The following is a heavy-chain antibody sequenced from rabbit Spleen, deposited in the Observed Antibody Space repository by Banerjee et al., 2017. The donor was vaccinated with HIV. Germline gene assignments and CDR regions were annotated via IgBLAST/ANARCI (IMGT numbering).Heavy chain of an antibody. J-gene: IGHJ4*01. CDR1: GVSFSSNYY. CDR2: IDSGSSGFT. CDR3: ARDLVAVIGWNFNL. Sequence: QEQLVESGGGLVQPGGSLKLSCTASGVSFSSNYYMCWVRQAPGKGLEWIACIDSGSSGFTYFASWAKGRFTISKASATTVTLQMTSLTAADTATYFCARDLVAVIGWNFNLWGQGTLVTVS. V-gene: IGHV1S45*01. D-gene: IGHD1-1*01.